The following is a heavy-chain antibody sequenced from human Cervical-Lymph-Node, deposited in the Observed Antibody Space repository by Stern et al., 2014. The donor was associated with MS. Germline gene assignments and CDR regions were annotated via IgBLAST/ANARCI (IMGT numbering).Heavy chain of an antibody. D-gene: IGHD7-27*01. CDR3: ARDNWGSLDY. CDR1: GVSISDYT. CDR2: DSNSGNI. J-gene: IGHJ4*02. V-gene: IGHV4-59*01. Sequence: QVQLQESGPGLVKPSETLSLTCTVSGVSISDYTWGWVRQPPGTGLEWIGYDSNSGNINYNPSLKSRVTISVDTSKNQCSLKLSSVTAADTAIYFCARDNWGSLDYWGQGILVTVSS.